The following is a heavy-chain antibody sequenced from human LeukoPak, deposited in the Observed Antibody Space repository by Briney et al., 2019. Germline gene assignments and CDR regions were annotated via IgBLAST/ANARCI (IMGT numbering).Heavy chain of an antibody. CDR2: ISANGGST. CDR3: AGYGGNYFDY. CDR1: GFIISNYA. V-gene: IGHV3-64*04. Sequence: GGFLRLSCSASGFIISNYAMHWVRQAPGKGLEYVSAISANGGSTYYADSVKGRFTISRDNSKNTLYLQMNSLRAEDTAVYYCAGYGGNYFDYWGQGTLVTVSS. J-gene: IGHJ4*02. D-gene: IGHD4-23*01.